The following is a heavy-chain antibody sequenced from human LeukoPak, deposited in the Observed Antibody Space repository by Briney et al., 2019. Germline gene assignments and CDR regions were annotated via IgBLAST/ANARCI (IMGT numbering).Heavy chain of an antibody. Sequence: PGGSLRLSCTASGSTFSSYAMSWVRQAPGKGLEWVSAISGSGGSTYYADSVKGRFTISRDNSKNTLYLQMNSLRAEDTAVYYCAKSRGSSWTYDAFDIWGQGTMVTVSS. D-gene: IGHD6-13*01. J-gene: IGHJ3*02. CDR1: GSTFSSYA. CDR2: ISGSGGST. V-gene: IGHV3-23*01. CDR3: AKSRGSSWTYDAFDI.